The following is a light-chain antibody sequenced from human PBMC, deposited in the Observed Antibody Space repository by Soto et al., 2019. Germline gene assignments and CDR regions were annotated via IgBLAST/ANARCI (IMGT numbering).Light chain of an antibody. V-gene: IGLV2-14*03. CDR2: DVS. J-gene: IGLJ1*01. Sequence: QSVLTQPASVSGSPGQSINISCTGTSSDVGGYNYVSWYQHHPGKAPKLIIYDVSNRPSGVSNPFSGSKSGNTASLTISGLQPEDEADYYCSSYTNSNTRQIVFGTGTKLIVL. CDR1: SSDVGGYNY. CDR3: SSYTNSNTRQIV.